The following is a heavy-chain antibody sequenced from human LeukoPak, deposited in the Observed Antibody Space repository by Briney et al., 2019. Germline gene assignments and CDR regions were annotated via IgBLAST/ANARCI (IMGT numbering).Heavy chain of an antibody. V-gene: IGHV3-23*01. D-gene: IGHD2-8*01. CDR2: ISDTGATT. CDR1: GFTFSSYA. CDR3: AKDTSIGRYCTNGVCAPFDY. Sequence: GGSLRLSCAGSGFTFSSYAMSWVRQAPGKGLEWVSAISDTGATTYDADSVKGRFTISRDNSRSTQYLQMNSLRAEDTVLYYCAKDTSIGRYCTNGVCAPFDYWGQGTLVTVSS. J-gene: IGHJ4*02.